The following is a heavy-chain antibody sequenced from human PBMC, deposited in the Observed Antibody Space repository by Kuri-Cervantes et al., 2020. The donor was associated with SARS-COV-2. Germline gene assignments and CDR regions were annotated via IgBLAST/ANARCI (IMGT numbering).Heavy chain of an antibody. J-gene: IGHJ4*02. CDR1: GGSISSYY. CDR3: ARQDIVVANSPFDY. Sequence: GSLRLSCTVSGGSISSYYWSWIRQPPGKGLEWIGYIYYTGSTNYNPSLKSRVTISVDTSKKQFSLKLSSVTAADTAVYYCARQDIVVANSPFDYWGQGTLVTVSS. D-gene: IGHD2-2*01. CDR2: IYYTGST. V-gene: IGHV4-59*01.